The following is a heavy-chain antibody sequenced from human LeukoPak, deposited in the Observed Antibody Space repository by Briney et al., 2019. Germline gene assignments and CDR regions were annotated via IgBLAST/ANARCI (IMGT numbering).Heavy chain of an antibody. CDR2: INHSGTT. J-gene: IGHJ6*02. V-gene: IGHV4-34*01. CDR1: GGSMNDYY. Sequence: SETLSLTCTVYGGSMNDYYWSWIRQPPGKGLEWIGEINHSGTTKYHPSLKSRVSISVDTSKNQFSLNLASVTGADTAVYYCARGRWGYCRGGSCYGEASYYFYGLDVWGQGATVTVSS. D-gene: IGHD2-15*01. CDR3: ARGRWGYCRGGSCYGEASYYFYGLDV.